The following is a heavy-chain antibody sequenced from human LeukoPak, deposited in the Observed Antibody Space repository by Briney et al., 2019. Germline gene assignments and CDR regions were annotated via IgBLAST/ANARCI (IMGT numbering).Heavy chain of an antibody. CDR3: ARHLRGVSPFDY. CDR1: GGSVSSGSYY. D-gene: IGHD3-10*01. CDR2: IYYSGST. J-gene: IGHJ4*02. V-gene: IGHV4-61*01. Sequence: SETLSLTCTVSGGSVSSGSYYWSWIRQPPGKGLEWIGYIYYSGSTNYNPSLKSRVTISVDTSKNQFSLKLSSVTAADTAVYYCARHLRGVSPFDYWGQGTLVTVSS.